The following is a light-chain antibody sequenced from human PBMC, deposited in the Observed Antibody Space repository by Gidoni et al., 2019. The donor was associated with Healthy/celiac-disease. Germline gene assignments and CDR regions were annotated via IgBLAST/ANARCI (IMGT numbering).Light chain of an antibody. CDR1: QSLLHSNGYNY. CDR2: LGS. J-gene: IGKJ2*01. CDR3: MQALQTPYT. V-gene: IGKV2-28*01. Sequence: DIVMTQSHLSLPVTPGEPASISCRSSQSLLHSNGYNYLDWYLQKPGQSPQLLIYLGSNRASGVPDRFSGSGSGTDFTLKISRVEAEDVGVYYCMQALQTPYTFXQXTKLEIK.